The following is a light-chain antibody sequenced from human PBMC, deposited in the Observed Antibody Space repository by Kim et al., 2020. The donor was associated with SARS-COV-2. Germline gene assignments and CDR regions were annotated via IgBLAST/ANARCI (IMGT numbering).Light chain of an antibody. CDR1: QSLSGNY. V-gene: IGKV3-20*01. CDR2: GAS. Sequence: EIVLTQSPGTLSLSPGERATLSCRASQSLSGNYLAWYQQKPGQAPRLLMYGASHRATGIPDRFSGSGSGTDFILTLSRLEPEDFAVYYCQQYDSAPRTFGQGTKVDIK. CDR3: QQYDSAPRT. J-gene: IGKJ1*01.